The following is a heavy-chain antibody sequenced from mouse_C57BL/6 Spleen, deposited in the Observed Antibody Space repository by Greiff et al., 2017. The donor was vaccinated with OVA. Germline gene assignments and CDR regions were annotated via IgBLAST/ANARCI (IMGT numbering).Heavy chain of an antibody. CDR1: GYSFTSYY. CDR3: ARSAGLYAMDY. V-gene: IGHV1-66*01. D-gene: IGHD1-2*01. J-gene: IGHJ4*01. CDR2: IYPGSGNT. Sequence: VQLQQSGPELVKPGASVKISCKASGYSFTSYYIHWVKQRPGQGLEWIGWIYPGSGNTKYNEKFKGKATLTADTSSSTAYMQLSSLTSEDSAVYYCARSAGLYAMDYWGQGTSVTVSS.